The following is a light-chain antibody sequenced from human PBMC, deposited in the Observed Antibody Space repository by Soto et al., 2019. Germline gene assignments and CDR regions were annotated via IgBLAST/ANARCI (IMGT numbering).Light chain of an antibody. J-gene: IGKJ5*01. CDR1: QSVDSH. CDR2: GAS. V-gene: IGKV3-15*01. CDR3: QQYRNWPPIT. Sequence: ETVMTQSPATLSVSPGERATLSGRASQSVDSHLAWYRQKPGQAPWLLIYGASTRATGIPARFSGSGSGTEFTLAISSLQSEDFAVYDCQQYRNWPPITFGQGKRLEVK.